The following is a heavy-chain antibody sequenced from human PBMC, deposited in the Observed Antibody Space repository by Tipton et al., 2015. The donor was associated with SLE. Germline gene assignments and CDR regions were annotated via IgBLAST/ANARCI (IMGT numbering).Heavy chain of an antibody. V-gene: IGHV4-59*01. CDR3: ARGPFQRWPPGAY. J-gene: IGHJ4*02. D-gene: IGHD6-19*01. Sequence: TLSLTCTVSGGSISSYYWSWIRQPPGKGLEWIGYIYYSGSTNYNPSLKSRVTISVDTSKNQFSLKLSSVTAADTAVYYCARGPFQRWPPGAYWGQGTLVTVSS. CDR1: GGSISSYY. CDR2: IYYSGST.